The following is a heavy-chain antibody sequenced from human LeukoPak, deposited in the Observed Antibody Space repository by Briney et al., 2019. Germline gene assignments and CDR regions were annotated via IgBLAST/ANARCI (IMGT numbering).Heavy chain of an antibody. CDR3: AKGAAGGKVDWFDP. CDR2: LTGYGGA. J-gene: IGHJ5*02. CDR1: GLSFTNYA. Sequence: GGSLRLSCEASGLSFTNYAMMWVRQAPGKGLQWISTLTGYGGAYYADSGEGRFIISRDISKNTMFLQMYSLRAEDTAVYYCAKGAAGGKVDWFDPWGQGTLVTVSS. V-gene: IGHV3-23*01. D-gene: IGHD4-23*01.